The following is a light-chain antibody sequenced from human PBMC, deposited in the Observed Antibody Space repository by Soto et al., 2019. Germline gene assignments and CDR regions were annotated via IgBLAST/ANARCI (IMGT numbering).Light chain of an antibody. CDR2: GSS. J-gene: IGKJ1*01. CDR1: QSFXSNY. Sequence: TQSSSWVCVTPFERATLACRASQSFXSNYLAWYQQKPGQSPSLLTDGSSSRANGIPDSFSGSGSGKDFARTISRLEVDYCACYYSQEYGISSWTFGQGAKVDIK. CDR3: QEYGISSWT. V-gene: IGKV3-20*01.